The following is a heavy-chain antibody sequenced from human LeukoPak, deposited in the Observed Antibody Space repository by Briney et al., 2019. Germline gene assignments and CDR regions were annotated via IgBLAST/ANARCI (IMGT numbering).Heavy chain of an antibody. CDR1: GYTFTGYY. J-gene: IGHJ5*02. CDR2: ISPNSGGT. V-gene: IGHV1-2*02. CDR3: AHSPREYSGYDLLDP. Sequence: GASVKVSCKASGYTFTGYYMHWVRQAPGQGLEWMGWISPNSGGTNYAQKFQGRVTMTRDTSISTAYMELSRLRSDDTAVYYCAHSPREYSGYDLLDPWGQGTLVTVSS. D-gene: IGHD5-12*01.